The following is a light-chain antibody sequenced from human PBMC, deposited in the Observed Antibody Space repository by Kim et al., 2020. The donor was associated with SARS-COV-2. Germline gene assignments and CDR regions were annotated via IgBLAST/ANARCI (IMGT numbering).Light chain of an antibody. CDR1: SSDVGAYKF. CDR3: SSYAGDNKLI. CDR2: EVS. V-gene: IGLV2-8*01. J-gene: IGLJ2*01. Sequence: QSVTISCTGTSSDVGAYKFVSWYQLHPGKAPKLVLYEVSKRPSGVPDRFSGSKSGNTASLTISGLQAEDEADYYCSSYAGDNKLIFDGGTQLTVL.